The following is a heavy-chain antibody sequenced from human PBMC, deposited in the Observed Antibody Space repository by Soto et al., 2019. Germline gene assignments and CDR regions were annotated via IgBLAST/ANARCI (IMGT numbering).Heavy chain of an antibody. D-gene: IGHD3-22*01. CDR1: GFTSSSYA. J-gene: IGHJ4*02. Sequence: GESLKISCAASGFTSSSYAMSWVRQAPGKGLEWVSAISGSGGSTYYADSVKGRFTISRDNSKNTLYLQMDSLRAEDTAVYYCAKKSSSGYYPFDYWGQGTPVTVSS. V-gene: IGHV3-23*01. CDR3: AKKSSSGYYPFDY. CDR2: ISGSGGST.